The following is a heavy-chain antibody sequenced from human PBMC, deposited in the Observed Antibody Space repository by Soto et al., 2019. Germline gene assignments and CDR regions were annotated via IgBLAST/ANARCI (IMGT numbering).Heavy chain of an antibody. CDR1: GYTFTSYG. Sequence: ASVKVSCKASGYTFTSYGISWVRQAPGQGLEWMGGIIPRSATSNYAQKFQGRVTITADESTNTAYMELSSLRSEDTAVYYCAREGLVLVPTTVNSDYYYYAMEVWGQGTTVTVSS. CDR2: IIPRSATS. CDR3: AREGLVLVPTTVNSDYYYYAMEV. J-gene: IGHJ6*02. D-gene: IGHD2-2*01. V-gene: IGHV1-69*13.